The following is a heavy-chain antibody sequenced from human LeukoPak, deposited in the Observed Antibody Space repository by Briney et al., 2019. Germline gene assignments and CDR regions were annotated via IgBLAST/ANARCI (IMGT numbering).Heavy chain of an antibody. CDR3: ARESPSSGYNFDY. V-gene: IGHV1-2*02. CDR1: GYTLTGYV. D-gene: IGHD3-22*01. CDR2: INPHTGET. J-gene: IGHJ4*02. Sequence: ASVKVSCKASGYTLTGYVVHWVRQAPGQGLEWMGWINPHTGETHYAPKFQGRVTMTRDTSISTVYVQLSRLSSDDRAVFYCARESPSSGYNFDYWGQGTLVTVSS.